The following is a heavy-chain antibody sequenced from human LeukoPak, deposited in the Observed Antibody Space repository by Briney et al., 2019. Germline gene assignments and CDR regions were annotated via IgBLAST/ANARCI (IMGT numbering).Heavy chain of an antibody. Sequence: GGSLRLSCAASGFTFDDYGMSWVRQAPGKGLEWVSGINWNGGSTGYADSVKGRFTISRDNAKNSLYLQMNSLRAEDTAVYYCARDRGVPAARRFWFDPWGQGTLVTVSS. CDR2: INWNGGST. J-gene: IGHJ5*02. CDR3: ARDRGVPAARRFWFDP. D-gene: IGHD2-2*01. CDR1: GFTFDDYG. V-gene: IGHV3-20*04.